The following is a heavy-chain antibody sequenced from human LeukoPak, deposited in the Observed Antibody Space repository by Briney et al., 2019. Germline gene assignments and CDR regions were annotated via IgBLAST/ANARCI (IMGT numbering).Heavy chain of an antibody. CDR3: VKDHGWLLYS. V-gene: IGHV3-23*01. CDR2: ISGSGAST. CDR1: EFTFSSYA. J-gene: IGHJ4*02. D-gene: IGHD3-9*01. Sequence: GGSLRLSCAASEFTFSSYAMSWVRQAPGKGLEWVSAISGSGASTFYAGSVEGRFTISRDNSKNTLYLQMNSLRADDTAVYYCVKDHGWLLYSWGQGTLVTVSS.